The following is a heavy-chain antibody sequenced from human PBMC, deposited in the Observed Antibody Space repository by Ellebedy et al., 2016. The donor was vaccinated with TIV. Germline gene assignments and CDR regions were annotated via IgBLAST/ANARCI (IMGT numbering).Heavy chain of an antibody. D-gene: IGHD2-15*01. Sequence: GESLKISCAASGFTFSCCAMSWVRQAPGKGLEWVSVIDNRGDTTYADSVKGRFTISRDNSKNMLYLQMNSLRADDTAVYYCAKVAGFCSGGSCYSDYWGQGTLVTVSS. CDR1: GFTFSCCA. J-gene: IGHJ4*02. CDR3: AKVAGFCSGGSCYSDY. V-gene: IGHV3-23*01. CDR2: IDNRGDTT.